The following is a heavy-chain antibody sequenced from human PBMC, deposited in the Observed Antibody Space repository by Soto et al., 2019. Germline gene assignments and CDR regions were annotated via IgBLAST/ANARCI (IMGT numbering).Heavy chain of an antibody. V-gene: IGHV1-69*02. J-gene: IGHJ6*02. CDR3: ARVDNRYYDSSGLRLGYGMDV. D-gene: IGHD3-22*01. CDR1: GGTFSSYT. Sequence: QVQLVQSGAEVKKPGSSVKVSCKSAGGTFSSYTISWVRQAPGQGLEWMGRMIPSRGIANYALKFQGNVTRSAEKSTSTAYMELSILRYEDTAVSYFARVDNRYYDSSGLRLGYGMDVWGQGTTVTVSS. CDR2: MIPSRGIA.